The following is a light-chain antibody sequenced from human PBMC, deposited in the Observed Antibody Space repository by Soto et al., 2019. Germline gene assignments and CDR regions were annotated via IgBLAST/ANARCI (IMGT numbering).Light chain of an antibody. CDR3: QQYYTTIA. J-gene: IGKJ5*01. CDR2: RAS. Sequence: DVVMTHSPDSLAVSLGERATINXXSGQXVLYSSNNENYLAWYQQKPGQPPXXLIYRASTRESGVPDRFSGSGSGTDFTLTISSLQAEDVAVYYCQQYYTTIAFGQGTRLEIK. V-gene: IGKV4-1*01. CDR1: QXVLYSSNNENY.